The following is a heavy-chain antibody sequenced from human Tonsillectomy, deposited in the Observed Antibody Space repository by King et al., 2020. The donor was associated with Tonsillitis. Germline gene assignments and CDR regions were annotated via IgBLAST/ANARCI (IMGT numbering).Heavy chain of an antibody. CDR3: TTSGTLTNWY. CDR2: IRRGIDGGTA. V-gene: IGHV3-15*01. CDR1: GFTFSNTW. D-gene: IGHD2-2*01. Sequence: VQLVESGGGLVKPGGSLTLSCVASGFTFSNTWMNWVRQTPGKRPEWVGRIRRGIDGGTADYAAPVKGRFTISRDDSKNTLYLQMNSLRTEDTAVYYCTTSGTLTNWYWVQGTLVTVSS. J-gene: IGHJ4*02.